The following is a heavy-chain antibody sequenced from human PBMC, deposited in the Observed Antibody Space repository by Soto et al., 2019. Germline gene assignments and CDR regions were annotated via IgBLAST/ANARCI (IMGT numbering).Heavy chain of an antibody. CDR3: ARGYCSGGNCYSGMDV. D-gene: IGHD2-15*01. J-gene: IGHJ6*02. V-gene: IGHV1-69*13. CDR1: GGTFSTHA. CDR2: IIPISGTT. Sequence: SVKVSCKASGGTFSTHAIIWVRQAPGHGLEWMGGIIPISGTTYYTQKFQGRVTITADEHTSTAFMELSSLRSEDTAIFYCARGYCSGGNCYSGMDVWGQGTMVTVSS.